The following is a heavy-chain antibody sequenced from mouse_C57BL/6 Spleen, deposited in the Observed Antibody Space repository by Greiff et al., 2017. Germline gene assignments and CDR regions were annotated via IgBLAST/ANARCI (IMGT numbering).Heavy chain of an antibody. J-gene: IGHJ4*01. CDR2: IYPGSGST. V-gene: IGHV1-55*01. D-gene: IGHD2-3*01. Sequence: QVQLQQPGAELVKPGASVKMSCKASGYTFTSYWITWVKQRPGQGLEWIGDIYPGSGSTNYNEKFKSKATLTVDTSSSTAYMQLSSLTSEDSAVYYCARRGDGYYDARDYWGQGTSGTVSS. CDR3: ARRGDGYYDARDY. CDR1: GYTFTSYW.